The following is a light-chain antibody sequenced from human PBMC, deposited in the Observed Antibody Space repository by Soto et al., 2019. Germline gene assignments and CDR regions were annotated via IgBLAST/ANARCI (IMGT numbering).Light chain of an antibody. J-gene: IGLJ3*02. CDR3: ASNTPTWV. CDR2: EVT. V-gene: IGLV2-14*03. CDR1: SGNIGDQNS. Sequence: QSALTQPASVSGSPGQTISISCIGTSGNIGDQNSVSWYQQYPGKAPKLIVYEVTKRPSGISNRFSGSKSANTASLSISGLQPDDEASYYCASNTPTWVFGGGTKVTVL.